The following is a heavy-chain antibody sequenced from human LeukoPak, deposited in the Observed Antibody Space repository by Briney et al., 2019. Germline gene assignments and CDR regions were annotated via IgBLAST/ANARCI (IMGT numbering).Heavy chain of an antibody. CDR1: GGSISSYY. Sequence: SETLSLTCSVSGGSISSYYWSWIRQPPGKGLEWIGYIYSSGSINYSPSLKSRVTISIDTSKNQFSLKLNPVTAADTAVYYCARDVGNYWFDPWGQGTLVTVSS. D-gene: IGHD1-7*01. CDR2: IYSSGSI. V-gene: IGHV4-59*01. CDR3: ARDVGNYWFDP. J-gene: IGHJ5*02.